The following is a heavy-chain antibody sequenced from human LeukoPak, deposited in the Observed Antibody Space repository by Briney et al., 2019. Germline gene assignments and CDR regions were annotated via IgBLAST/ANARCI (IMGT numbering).Heavy chain of an antibody. J-gene: IGHJ2*01. Sequence: GEPLKISCKGSGYSFTSNWIGRVRQMSGKGLEWMGIIYPGDSDTRYSPSSQGQVTISADKSISTAYLQWSSLKASGTAMYYCARIDYGDYGYWYFDLWGRGTLVTVSS. CDR3: ARIDYGDYGYWYFDL. CDR1: GYSFTSNW. V-gene: IGHV5-51*01. D-gene: IGHD4-17*01. CDR2: IYPGDSDT.